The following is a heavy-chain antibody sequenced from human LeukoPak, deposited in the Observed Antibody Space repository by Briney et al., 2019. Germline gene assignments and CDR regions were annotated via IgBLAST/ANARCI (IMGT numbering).Heavy chain of an antibody. CDR3: ARRGPDYYDSSGYYFDY. CDR1: GGSISSYY. CDR2: IYYSVST. V-gene: IGHV4-59*01. Sequence: SETLSLTCTVSGGSISSYYWSWIRQPPGKGLEWIGHIYYSVSTNYSPSLNSRVTISVDTSKNQFYPQLSYVTAADTAVYYCARRGPDYYDSSGYYFDYWGQGSLVIVSS. J-gene: IGHJ4*02. D-gene: IGHD3-22*01.